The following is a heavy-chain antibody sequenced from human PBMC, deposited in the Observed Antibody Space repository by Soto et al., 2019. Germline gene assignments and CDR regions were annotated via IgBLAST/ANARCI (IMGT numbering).Heavy chain of an antibody. V-gene: IGHV4-59*01. CDR2: VYYTGST. Sequence: SETLSLTCTVSGGSIISYYWNWIRQPPGMGLEWIGYVYYTGSTSYNPSLKSRVTISVDTSKNQLSLKLSSVTAADTAVYYCARMATDFWSKGFDPWGQGTLVTVSS. D-gene: IGHD3-3*01. CDR1: GGSIISYY. J-gene: IGHJ5*02. CDR3: ARMATDFWSKGFDP.